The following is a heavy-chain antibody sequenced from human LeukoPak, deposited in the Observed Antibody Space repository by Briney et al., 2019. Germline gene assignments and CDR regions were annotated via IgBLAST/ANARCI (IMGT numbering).Heavy chain of an antibody. Sequence: SGTLSLTCAVSGVSISNGYWWSWVRQPPGKGLEWIGEIYHSGDTHYNPSLKSRVTISVDKSKNQFSLSLSSVTAADTAVYYCARNSRYDQEYWGQGILVIVSS. J-gene: IGHJ4*02. CDR1: GVSISNGYW. D-gene: IGHD3-16*01. V-gene: IGHV4-4*02. CDR2: IYHSGDT. CDR3: ARNSRYDQEY.